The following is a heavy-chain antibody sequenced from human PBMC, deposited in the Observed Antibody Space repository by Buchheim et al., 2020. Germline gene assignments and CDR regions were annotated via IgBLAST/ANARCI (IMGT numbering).Heavy chain of an antibody. D-gene: IGHD6-13*01. CDR2: ISSSGSTI. CDR1: GFTFSSYE. Sequence: EVQLVESGGGLVQPGGSLRLSCAASGFTFSSYEMNWVRQAPGKGLEWVSYISSSGSTIYYADSVKGRFTISRDNAKNSLYLQMNSLRAEDTAVYYCARAQSSSWYSRRRYYGMDVWGQGTT. J-gene: IGHJ6*02. V-gene: IGHV3-48*03. CDR3: ARAQSSSWYSRRRYYGMDV.